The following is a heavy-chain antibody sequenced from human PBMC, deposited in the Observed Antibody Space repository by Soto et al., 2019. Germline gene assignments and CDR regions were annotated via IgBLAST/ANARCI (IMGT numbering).Heavy chain of an antibody. Sequence: PSETLSLTCTVSGGSISSGGYYWSWIRQHPGKGLEWIGYMHHSGSTSYSPSLKSRVTISVDTSKKQFSLKLNSVTAADTAVYYCASERAGDVGDSTYAFDIRGQGTMVTASS. V-gene: IGHV4-31*03. CDR1: GGSISSGGYY. CDR3: ASERAGDVGDSTYAFDI. J-gene: IGHJ3*02. D-gene: IGHD4-17*01. CDR2: MHHSGST.